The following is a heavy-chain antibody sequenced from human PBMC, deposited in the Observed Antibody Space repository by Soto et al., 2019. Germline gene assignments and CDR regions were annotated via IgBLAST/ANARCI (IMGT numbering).Heavy chain of an antibody. V-gene: IGHV4-39*01. CDR1: GGSISSSRYY. J-gene: IGHJ4*02. CDR2: IYYGGST. CDR3: ARHVVDVMATITSFDS. Sequence: QLQLQESGPGLVKPSETLSLTCSVSGGSISSSRYYWGWIRQPPGKGLEWIATIYYGGSTYYNPSLKSRVTISVGTSKNQFSLKLSSVTAADTAVYYCARHVVDVMATITSFDSWGQGTLVTVSS. D-gene: IGHD5-12*01.